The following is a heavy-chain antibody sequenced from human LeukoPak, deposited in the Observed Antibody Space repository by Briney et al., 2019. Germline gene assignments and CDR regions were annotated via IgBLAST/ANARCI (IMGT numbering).Heavy chain of an antibody. J-gene: IGHJ4*02. D-gene: IGHD6-19*01. V-gene: IGHV1-69*13. Sequence: SVKVSCKASGGTFSSYAISWVRQAPGQGLEWMGGIIPIFGTANYAQKFQGRVTITADESTSTAYMELSSLRSEDTAVYYCAREMWPVGVSYFDYWGQGILVTVSS. CDR2: IIPIFGTA. CDR3: AREMWPVGVSYFDY. CDR1: GGTFSSYA.